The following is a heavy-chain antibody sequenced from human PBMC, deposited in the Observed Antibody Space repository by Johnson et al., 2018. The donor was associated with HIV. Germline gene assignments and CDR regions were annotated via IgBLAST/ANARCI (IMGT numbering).Heavy chain of an antibody. Sequence: VQLVESGGGLVQPGGSLKLSCAASGFTFSGSAMHWVRQASGKGLEWVGRIRSKGNDYATAYTASVTGRFTISRDDSKNTAYLQMNSLRAEDTALYYCAKDIMRGWFYAFDIWGQGTMVTVSS. CDR1: GFTFSGSA. J-gene: IGHJ3*02. D-gene: IGHD2-15*01. CDR3: AKDIMRGWFYAFDI. V-gene: IGHV3-73*02. CDR2: IRSKGNDYAT.